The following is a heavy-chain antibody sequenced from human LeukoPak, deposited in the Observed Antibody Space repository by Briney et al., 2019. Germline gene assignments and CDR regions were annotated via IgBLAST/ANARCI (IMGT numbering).Heavy chain of an antibody. CDR2: ISGSGGST. V-gene: IGHV3-23*01. D-gene: IGHD3-10*02. CDR3: AELGITMIGGA. J-gene: IGHJ6*04. CDR1: GFTFSSYA. Sequence: GGSLRLSCAASGFTFSSYAMSWVRQAPGKGLEWVSAISGSGGSTYYADSVKGRFTISRDNAKNSLYLQMNSLRAEDTAVYYCAELGITMIGGAWGKGTTVTISS.